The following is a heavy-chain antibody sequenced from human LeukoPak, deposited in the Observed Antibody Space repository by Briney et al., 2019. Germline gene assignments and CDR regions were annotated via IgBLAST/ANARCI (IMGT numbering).Heavy chain of an antibody. Sequence: ASVKVSCKASSYTFTSYGISWVRQAPGQGLEWMGWISAYNGNTNYAQKLQGRVTMTTDTSTSTAYMELRSLRSDDTAVYYCARDSWGLRPPDYWGQGTLVTVSS. CDR2: ISAYNGNT. D-gene: IGHD1-26*01. J-gene: IGHJ4*02. V-gene: IGHV1-18*01. CDR3: ARDSWGLRPPDY. CDR1: SYTFTSYG.